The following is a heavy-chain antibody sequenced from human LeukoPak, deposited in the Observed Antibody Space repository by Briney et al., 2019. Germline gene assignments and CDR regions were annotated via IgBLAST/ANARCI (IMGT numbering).Heavy chain of an antibody. D-gene: IGHD5-24*01. CDR2: IKQDGSKK. J-gene: IGHJ4*02. Sequence: GGSLRLSCVASGFTVSSFYMSWVRQAPGKGLEWVANIKQDGSKKSYVDSVKGRFTISRDNAKNSLYLQMNSLRAEDTAIYYCTRVGYIDEGIDYWGQGTLVTVSS. V-gene: IGHV3-7*04. CDR3: TRVGYIDEGIDY. CDR1: GFTVSSFY.